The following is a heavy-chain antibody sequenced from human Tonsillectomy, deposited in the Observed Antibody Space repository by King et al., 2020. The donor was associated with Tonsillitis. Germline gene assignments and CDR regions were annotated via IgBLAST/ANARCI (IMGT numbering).Heavy chain of an antibody. CDR1: GFTFSSYW. J-gene: IGHJ4*02. Sequence: VQLVESGGGLVQPGGSLRLSCAASGFTFSSYWMHWVRQAPGKGLVWVSRINSDGSSTSYADSVKGRFTISRDNAENTLYLQMNSLRAEDTAVYYCARGSDSSGYYGDYFDYWGQGTLVTVSS. CDR3: ARGSDSSGYYGDYFDY. D-gene: IGHD3-22*01. V-gene: IGHV3-74*01. CDR2: INSDGSST.